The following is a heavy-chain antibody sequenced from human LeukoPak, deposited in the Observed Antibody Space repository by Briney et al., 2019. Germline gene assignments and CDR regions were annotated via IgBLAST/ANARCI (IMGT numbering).Heavy chain of an antibody. D-gene: IGHD7-27*01. CDR3: ARDINWGQVDY. CDR1: GFTFSGHW. J-gene: IGHJ4*02. Sequence: GGSLRLSCAASGFTFSGHWMYWLRQAPGKGLAWVSRINGDGSATNYAGSMKGRFTISRDNAKNILYLQMNSLREDDTAVYYCARDINWGQVDYWGQGTLVTVSS. V-gene: IGHV3-74*01. CDR2: INGDGSAT.